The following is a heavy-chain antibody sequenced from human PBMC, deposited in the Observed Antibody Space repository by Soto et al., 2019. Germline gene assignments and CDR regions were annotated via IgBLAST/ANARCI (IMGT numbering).Heavy chain of an antibody. CDR3: ARGRGDTAMAWYY. D-gene: IGHD5-18*01. Sequence: QVQLQESGPGLVKPSETLSLTCTVSGGSISSYYWSWIRQPPGKGLEWIGYIYYSGSTNYNPSLKSRVTISLDTSKNQYSLKMSSVTAADTAVYYCARGRGDTAMAWYYWGQGTLVTVSS. J-gene: IGHJ4*02. CDR1: GGSISSYY. V-gene: IGHV4-59*01. CDR2: IYYSGST.